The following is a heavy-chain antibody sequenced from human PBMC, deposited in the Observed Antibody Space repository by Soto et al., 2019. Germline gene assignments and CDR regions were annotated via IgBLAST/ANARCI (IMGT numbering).Heavy chain of an antibody. CDR2: IKQDGSET. D-gene: IGHD6-19*01. CDR1: GFLFDNFW. Sequence: EVQLMQSGGGLVQPGGSLRLSCAASGFLFDNFWMTWVRQAPGKGLEWVANIKQDGSETYYVDSVKGRFTISRDNVKASLYLQMNSLRAEDTAMYYCARDTGATVAGTFDFWGQGTLVTVSS. V-gene: IGHV3-7*01. J-gene: IGHJ4*02. CDR3: ARDTGATVAGTFDF.